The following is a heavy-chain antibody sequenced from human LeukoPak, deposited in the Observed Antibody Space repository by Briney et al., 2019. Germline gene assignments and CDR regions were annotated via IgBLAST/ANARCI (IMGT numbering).Heavy chain of an antibody. CDR2: IYRGGPT. V-gene: IGHV3-66*01. CDR3: ARDSYVDSEAVRWFDP. D-gene: IGHD4-17*01. CDR1: GLTVSSNY. J-gene: IGHJ5*02. Sequence: GGSLRLSCAASGLTVSSNYMSWVRQAPGKGLEWVSVIYRGGPTYYADSVKGRFTISRDNSKNTLYLQMNSLRAEDTAVYYCARDSYVDSEAVRWFDPWGQGTLVSVSS.